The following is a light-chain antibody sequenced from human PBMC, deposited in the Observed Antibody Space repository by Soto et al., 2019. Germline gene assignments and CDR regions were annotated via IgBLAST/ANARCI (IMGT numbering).Light chain of an antibody. Sequence: DIRTTPTLFSLSASVRDRVGLTCLASQSISSYLNWYQQKPGKAPKLLIYAASSLQSGVPSRFSGSGSGTDFTLTISSLQPEDFATYYCQQSYRTLWKFVQGTKV. J-gene: IGKJ1*01. CDR1: QSISSY. CDR3: QQSYRTLWK. V-gene: IGKV1-39*01. CDR2: AAS.